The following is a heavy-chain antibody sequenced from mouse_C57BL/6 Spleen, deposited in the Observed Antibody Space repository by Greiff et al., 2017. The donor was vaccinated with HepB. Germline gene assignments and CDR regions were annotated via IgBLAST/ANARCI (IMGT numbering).Heavy chain of an antibody. D-gene: IGHD1-1*01. V-gene: IGHV1-4*01. CDR1: GYTFTRYT. CDR3: ARSGSTVVGDY. CDR2: ITPSSGYT. Sequence: VQLQQSGAELARPGASVKMSCKASGYTFTRYTMHWVKPRPGQGLEWIGYITPSSGYTKNNQKFKDKATLTADKSSTTAYIQRSRQTSEAAAVYYCARSGSTVVGDYWGQGTTLTVSS. J-gene: IGHJ2*01.